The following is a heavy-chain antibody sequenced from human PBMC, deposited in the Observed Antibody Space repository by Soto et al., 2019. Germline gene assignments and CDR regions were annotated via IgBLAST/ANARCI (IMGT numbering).Heavy chain of an antibody. CDR1: GGXISRGGFY. CDR2: IYFGGIS. V-gene: IGHV4-31*03. J-gene: IGHJ4*02. Sequence: XVSLTCTVSGGXISRGGFYLYWIRHPPGKALEWLGYIYFGGISYYNQSHQSRIAISVDVSRTQFSLSLSSVTAADTAVYYCATQRAPYYFDEWGQGTLVTVSS. CDR3: ATQRAPYYFDE.